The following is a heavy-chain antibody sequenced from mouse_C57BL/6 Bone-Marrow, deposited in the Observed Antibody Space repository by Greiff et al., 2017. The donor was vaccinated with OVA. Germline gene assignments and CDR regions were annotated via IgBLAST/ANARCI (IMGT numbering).Heavy chain of an antibody. CDR2: IDPSDSYT. J-gene: IGHJ3*01. V-gene: IGHV1-69*01. CDR3: AREAAQATAWFAY. Sequence: QVQLQQPGAELVMPGASVKLSCKASGYTFTSYWMHWVKQRPGQGLEWIGEIDPSDSYTTYNQKFKGKSTFTVDKSSSTAYMQLSSLTSEDSAVYYCAREAAQATAWFAYWGQGTLVTVSA. CDR1: GYTFTSYW. D-gene: IGHD3-2*02.